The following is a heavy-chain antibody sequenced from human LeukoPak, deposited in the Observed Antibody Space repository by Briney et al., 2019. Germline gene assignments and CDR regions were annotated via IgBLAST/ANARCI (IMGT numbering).Heavy chain of an antibody. J-gene: IGHJ4*02. D-gene: IGHD3-10*01. CDR1: GFTFSSYA. V-gene: IGHV3-30-3*01. CDR3: ARDRMVRGVMFGIFDY. Sequence: PGRSLRLSCAASGFTFSSYAMHWVRQAPGKGLEWVAVISYDGSNKYYADSVKGRFTISRDNSKNTLYLQMNSLRAEDTAAYYCARDRMVRGVMFGIFDYWGQGTLVTVSS. CDR2: ISYDGSNK.